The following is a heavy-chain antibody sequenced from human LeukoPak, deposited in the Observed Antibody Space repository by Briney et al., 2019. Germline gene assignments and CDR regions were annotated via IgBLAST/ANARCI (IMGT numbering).Heavy chain of an antibody. Sequence: RDSLRLSCAASGFTFSSYWMHWVRQAPGKGLLWVSRIYTDGGSTTDADSVKGRFTISWANAKNTLYLQMNSLRVEDTAVYYCAGGGRGGGLRWGEFEYWGQGTLVTVSS. CDR1: GFTFSSYW. CDR2: IYTDGGST. J-gene: IGHJ4*02. D-gene: IGHD5-12*01. CDR3: AGGGRGGGLRWGEFEY. V-gene: IGHV3-74*03.